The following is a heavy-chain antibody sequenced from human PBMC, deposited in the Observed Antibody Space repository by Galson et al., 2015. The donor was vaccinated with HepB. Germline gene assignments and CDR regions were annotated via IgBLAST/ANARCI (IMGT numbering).Heavy chain of an antibody. Sequence: SVKVSCKASGYTFTSCAVHWVRQAPGQGLEWMGWINAGNGNTRYSQKFQGRVTITRDTSASTAYMELSSLRSEDTTVYYCARGGESGYSGYDSFDFWGQGTLVTVSS. CDR3: ARGGESGYSGYDSFDF. D-gene: IGHD5-12*01. CDR2: INAGNGNT. CDR1: GYTFTSCA. V-gene: IGHV1-3*01. J-gene: IGHJ4*02.